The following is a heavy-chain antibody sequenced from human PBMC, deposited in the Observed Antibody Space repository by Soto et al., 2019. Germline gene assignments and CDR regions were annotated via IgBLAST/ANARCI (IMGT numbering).Heavy chain of an antibody. D-gene: IGHD5-18*01. CDR2: INPSGGST. Sequence: ASVKVSCKASGYTFTSYYMHWVRQAPGQGLEWMGIINPSGGSTSYAQKFQGRVTMTRDTSTSTVYMELSSLRSEDTAVYYCAGDGGVDTAMVTDWFDPWGQGTLVTVSS. J-gene: IGHJ5*02. V-gene: IGHV1-46*01. CDR3: AGDGGVDTAMVTDWFDP. CDR1: GYTFTSYY.